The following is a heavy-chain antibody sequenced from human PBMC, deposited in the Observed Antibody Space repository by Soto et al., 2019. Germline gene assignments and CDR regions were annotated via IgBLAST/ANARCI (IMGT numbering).Heavy chain of an antibody. D-gene: IGHD2-21*01. V-gene: IGHV6-1*01. CDR1: GDRVSSNSAA. CDR2: TYYRSKWYN. J-gene: IGHJ4*02. CDR3: AREALMWQLVYFDY. Sequence: SQTLSLTCAISGDRVSSNSAAWNWIRQSPSRGLEWLGRTYYRSKWYNDYAVSVKRRITINPDTSKNQFSLQLNSVTPEDTAVYYCAREALMWQLVYFDYWGQGTLVTVSS.